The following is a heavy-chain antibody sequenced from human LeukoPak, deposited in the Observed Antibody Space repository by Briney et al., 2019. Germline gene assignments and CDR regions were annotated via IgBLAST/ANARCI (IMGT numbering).Heavy chain of an antibody. V-gene: IGHV3-48*01. CDR1: GFTFSDYS. J-gene: IGHJ4*02. CDR2: ISSSSSTI. CDR3: ANLDLYCTNGVCYGDY. D-gene: IGHD2-8*01. Sequence: GGSLRLSCAASGFTFSDYSMNWVRQAPGKGLEWVSYISSSSSTIYYADSVKGRFTISRDNSKNTLYLQMNSLRAEDTAVYYCANLDLYCTNGVCYGDYWGQGTLVTVSS.